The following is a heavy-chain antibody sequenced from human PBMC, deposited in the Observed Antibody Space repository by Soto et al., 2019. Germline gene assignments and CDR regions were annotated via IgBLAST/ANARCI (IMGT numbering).Heavy chain of an antibody. CDR2: ISGSGGST. CDR1: GYTFTAYY. CDR3: AKVGATRNFDY. Sequence: SCKTSGYTFTAYYIQWVRQAPGKGLEWVSAISGSGGSTYYADSVKGRFTISRDNSKNTLYLQMNSLRAEDTAVYYCAKVGATRNFDYWGQGTLVTVSS. D-gene: IGHD1-26*01. J-gene: IGHJ4*02. V-gene: IGHV3-23*01.